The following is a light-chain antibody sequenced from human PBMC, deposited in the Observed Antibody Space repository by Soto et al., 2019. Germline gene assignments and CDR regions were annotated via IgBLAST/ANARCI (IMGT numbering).Light chain of an antibody. J-gene: IGKJ3*01. CDR2: GAS. Sequence: IHLTQSPSSLSASVGDRVTVTCLASQGISSYLAWYQQKPGKAPKLLIYGASTLQSGVPSRFSGSGSGTDFALTISSMQPQDFATYYCQQLNTYPRTFGPGTKVDMK. V-gene: IGKV1-9*01. CDR1: QGISSY. CDR3: QQLNTYPRT.